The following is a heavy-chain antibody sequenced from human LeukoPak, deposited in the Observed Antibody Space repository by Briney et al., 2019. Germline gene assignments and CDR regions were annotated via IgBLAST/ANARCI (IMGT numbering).Heavy chain of an antibody. J-gene: IGHJ4*02. Sequence: SETLSLTCSVSGGSISSYYWSWIRQPPGKGLEWIGNIHYSGSTNYNPSLKSRVTISVDTSKSQFSLQLSSVTAADTAVYYCARGGSYYGYWGQGTLVTVSS. CDR1: GGSISSYY. CDR2: IHYSGST. V-gene: IGHV4-59*08. CDR3: ARGGSYYGY. D-gene: IGHD1-26*01.